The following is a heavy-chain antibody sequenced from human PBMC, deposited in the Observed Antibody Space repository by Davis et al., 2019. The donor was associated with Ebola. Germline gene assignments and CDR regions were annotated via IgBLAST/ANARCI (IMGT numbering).Heavy chain of an antibody. CDR3: TRHYYYYYYGMDV. CDR1: GFTFSGSA. CDR2: IRSKANSYAT. V-gene: IGHV3-73*01. J-gene: IGHJ6*02. Sequence: PGGSLRLSCAASGFTFSGSAMHWVRQASGKGLEWVGRIRSKANSYATAYAASVKGRFTISRDDSKNTAYLQMNSLKTEDTAVYYCTRHYYYYYYGMDVWGQGTTVTVSS.